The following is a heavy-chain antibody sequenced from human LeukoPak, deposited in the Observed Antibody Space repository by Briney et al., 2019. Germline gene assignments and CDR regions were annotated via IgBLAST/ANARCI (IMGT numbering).Heavy chain of an antibody. D-gene: IGHD5-12*01. Sequence: SETLSLTCTVSGGSISSYYWSWIRQPPGKGLEWIGYILYSGTTNSNPSLKSRVNISLDTSNNQISLKLTSVTAADTAVYFCARMGGYSGYATHWGQGILVTVFS. CDR3: ARMGGYSGYATH. CDR2: ILYSGTT. CDR1: GGSISSYY. J-gene: IGHJ4*02. V-gene: IGHV4-59*08.